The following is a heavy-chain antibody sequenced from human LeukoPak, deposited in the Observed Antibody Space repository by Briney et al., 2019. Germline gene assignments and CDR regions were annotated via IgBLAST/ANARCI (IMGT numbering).Heavy chain of an antibody. CDR2: IYYSGST. D-gene: IGHD1-14*01. CDR1: GGSISGYY. Sequence: SETLSLTCAVSGGSISGYYMSRIRQPPGKGLEWIWYIYYSGSTNYTPSLKSRVTISLDTSKKQLSLKLSSVSAANTAVYYCARLVTGKTKWFDPWGQGKLVTVSS. V-gene: IGHV4-59*08. J-gene: IGHJ5*02. CDR3: ARLVTGKTKWFDP.